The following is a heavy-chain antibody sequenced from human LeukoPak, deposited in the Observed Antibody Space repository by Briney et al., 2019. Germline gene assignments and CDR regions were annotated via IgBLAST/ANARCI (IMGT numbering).Heavy chain of an antibody. D-gene: IGHD3-10*01. V-gene: IGHV4-34*08. CDR2: INHSGST. CDR3: ASRSGLGGYYYYGMDV. Sequence: PGGSLRLSCAASGFTFSSYAMSWVRQAPGKGLEWIGEINHSGSTNYNPSLKSRVTISVDTSKNQFSLKLSSVTAADTAVYYCASRSGLGGYYYYGMDVWGQGTTVTVSS. CDR1: GFTFSSYA. J-gene: IGHJ6*02.